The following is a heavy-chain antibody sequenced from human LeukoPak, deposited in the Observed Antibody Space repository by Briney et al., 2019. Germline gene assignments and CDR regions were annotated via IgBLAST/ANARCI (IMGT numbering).Heavy chain of an antibody. J-gene: IGHJ4*02. Sequence: SETPSLTCAVYGGSFIGYFWSWIRQTPGKGLEWIGETDHSGTTNYNPSLKSRVIISPDTSKSQFSLKVNSVTAADTAVYYCARAYKASPLHNAIDSWGQGTLVTVSS. D-gene: IGHD1-14*01. CDR2: TDHSGTT. CDR1: GGSFIGYF. CDR3: ARAYKASPLHNAIDS. V-gene: IGHV4-34*01.